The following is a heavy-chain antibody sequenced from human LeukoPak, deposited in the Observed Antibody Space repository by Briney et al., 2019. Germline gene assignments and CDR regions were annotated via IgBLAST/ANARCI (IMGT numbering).Heavy chain of an antibody. CDR1: GFTFHNFG. D-gene: IGHD1-26*01. Sequence: GGSLRLSCAASGFTFHNFGMHWVRQAPGKGLEWVAVISNDGSTKYYADSVKGRFTISRDNSKNTLYLQMNSLRAEDTAVYYCAREISGSYDGAWFNPWGQGTLVTVSS. CDR3: AREISGSYDGAWFNP. V-gene: IGHV3-33*08. CDR2: ISNDGSTK. J-gene: IGHJ5*02.